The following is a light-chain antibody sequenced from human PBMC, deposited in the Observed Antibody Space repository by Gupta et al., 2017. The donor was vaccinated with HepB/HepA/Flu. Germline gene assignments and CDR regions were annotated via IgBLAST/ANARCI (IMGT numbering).Light chain of an antibody. CDR3: QQYDNWPPWT. V-gene: IGKV3-15*01. CDR2: GAS. CDR1: QSVSN. J-gene: IGKJ1*01. Sequence: EIVMTPSPATLSVSPGETATLSCMASQSVSNLAWYQHKPGQAPRLLIYGASTRATGIPARFSGSGYGTEFTLTVSSRQSEDFAVYYCQQYDNWPPWTFGQGTKVEIK.